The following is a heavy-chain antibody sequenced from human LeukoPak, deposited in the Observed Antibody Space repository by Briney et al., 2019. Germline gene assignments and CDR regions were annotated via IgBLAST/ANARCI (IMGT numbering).Heavy chain of an antibody. D-gene: IGHD2-2*01. J-gene: IGHJ5*02. V-gene: IGHV4-59*01. CDR2: IYYSGNT. Sequence: SETLSLTYTVSGGSISSFYWSWIRQPPGKGLEWIGYIYYSGNTNYNPSLNSRVTISVDTSKNQFSLKLSSVTAADTAVYYCARDLGYCSSTSCYAWFDPWGQGTLVTVSS. CDR1: GGSISSFY. CDR3: ARDLGYCSSTSCYAWFDP.